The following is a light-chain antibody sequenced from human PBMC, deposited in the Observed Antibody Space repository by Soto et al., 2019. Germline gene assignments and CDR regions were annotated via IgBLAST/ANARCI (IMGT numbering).Light chain of an antibody. V-gene: IGKV1-5*03. Sequence: DIRLTQSASTLSAAAGDRVTITCRASQSIDNWLAWYQQKPGKAPKLLINKASNLESGVPSRFSGSGFGTEFTLTISSLQPDDFATYYCQQYNSYCMFGQGTKVDIK. J-gene: IGKJ1*01. CDR2: KAS. CDR3: QQYNSYCM. CDR1: QSIDNW.